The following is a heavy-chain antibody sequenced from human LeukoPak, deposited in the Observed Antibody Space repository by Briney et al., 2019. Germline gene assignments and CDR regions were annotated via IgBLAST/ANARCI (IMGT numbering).Heavy chain of an antibody. V-gene: IGHV1-46*01. J-gene: IGHJ4*02. D-gene: IGHD4-17*01. Sequence: ASVKVSCKASGYTFTSYYMHWVRQAPGQGLEWMGIVNPSGGSTSYAQKFQGRVTMTRDMSTSTVYMELSSLRSEDTAVYYCARDYLYGDYTYYFDYWGQGTLVTVSS. CDR1: GYTFTSYY. CDR2: VNPSGGST. CDR3: ARDYLYGDYTYYFDY.